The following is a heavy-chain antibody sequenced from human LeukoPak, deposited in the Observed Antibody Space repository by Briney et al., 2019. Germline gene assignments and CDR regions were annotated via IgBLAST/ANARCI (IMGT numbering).Heavy chain of an antibody. CDR1: GSTFSTYP. CDR2: IIVSGGST. J-gene: IGHJ4*02. Sequence: GGSLRLSCAASGSTFSTYPMSWVRQAPGKGLEWVSSIIVSGGSTYYADSVQGRFTISRDNSKNTLYLQMNSLRAEDTAIYYCAKGAYFDYWGQGTLVTVSS. V-gene: IGHV3-23*01. CDR3: AKGAYFDY.